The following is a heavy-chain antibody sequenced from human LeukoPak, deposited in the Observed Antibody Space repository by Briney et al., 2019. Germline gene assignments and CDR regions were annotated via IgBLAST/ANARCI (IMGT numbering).Heavy chain of an antibody. V-gene: IGHV1-69*13. J-gene: IGHJ4*02. CDR1: GGTFISYV. Sequence: SVKVSCKTSGGTFISYVISWVRQAPGQGLEWMGGIIPIFGTANYAQKFQGRVTITADESTSTAYMELSSLRSEDTAVYYCARVIVRAAYFDYWGQGTLVTVSS. CDR2: IIPIFGTA. D-gene: IGHD1-26*01. CDR3: ARVIVRAAYFDY.